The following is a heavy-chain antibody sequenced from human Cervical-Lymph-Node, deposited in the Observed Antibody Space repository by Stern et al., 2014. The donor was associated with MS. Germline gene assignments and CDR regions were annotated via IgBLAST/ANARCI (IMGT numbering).Heavy chain of an antibody. CDR1: GNSFTSYA. CDR3: AREGRIAWDS. CDR2: INNGGGNQ. Sequence: VHLVESGPELKEPGASVKVSCTASGNSFTSYAIHWVRQAPGQSLEWMGWINNGGGNQNYSQEFQGRLTITRDASATTAHLPLRSLTSEDTAMYYCAREGRIAWDSWGQGTLVTVSS. D-gene: IGHD2-21*01. V-gene: IGHV1-3*04. J-gene: IGHJ5*01.